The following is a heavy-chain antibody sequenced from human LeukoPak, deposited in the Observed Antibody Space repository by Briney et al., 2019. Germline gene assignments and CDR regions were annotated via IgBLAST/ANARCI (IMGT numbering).Heavy chain of an antibody. CDR3: ARGGWGYGHLDY. CDR1: GGSFSGYY. V-gene: IGHV4-34*01. Sequence: PSETVSLTCALYGGSFSGYYWSWIRQPPGKGPEWIGEINHSGSTNYNPSLKSRVTISVDTSKNQFSLKLSSVTAADTAVYYCARGGWGYGHLDYWGQGTLVTVSS. CDR2: INHSGST. J-gene: IGHJ4*02. D-gene: IGHD4-17*01.